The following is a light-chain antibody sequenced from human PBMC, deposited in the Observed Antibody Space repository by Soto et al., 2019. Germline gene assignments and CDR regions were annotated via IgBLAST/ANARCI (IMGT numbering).Light chain of an antibody. V-gene: IGKV3-20*01. CDR2: GAS. Sequence: DMVFTQSPGTLSLSPGERATLSCRASRGLASSYLGWYQLKPGQAPRLLIYGASNRETGIPDRVSSSGAGTEFTLTINRLEPEDFEVYYCQQYASSTWTFGQGTKVDIK. CDR1: RGLASSY. J-gene: IGKJ1*01. CDR3: QQYASSTWT.